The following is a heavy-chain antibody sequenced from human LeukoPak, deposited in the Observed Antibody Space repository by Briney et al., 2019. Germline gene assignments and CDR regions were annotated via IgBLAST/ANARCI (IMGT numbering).Heavy chain of an antibody. V-gene: IGHV1-18*01. CDR3: ASTALGYCSSTSCPTTFDY. CDR2: ISAYNGNT. CDR1: GYTFTSYG. D-gene: IGHD2-2*01. Sequence: ASVKVSCKASGYTFTSYGISWVRQAPGQGLEWMGWISAYNGNTNYAQKLQGRVTMTTDTSTSTAYMELRSLRSDDTAVYYCASTALGYCSSTSCPTTFDYGAREPWSPSPQ. J-gene: IGHJ4*02.